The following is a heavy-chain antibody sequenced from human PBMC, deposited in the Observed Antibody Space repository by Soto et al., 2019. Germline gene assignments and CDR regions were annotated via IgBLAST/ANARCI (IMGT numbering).Heavy chain of an antibody. V-gene: IGHV4-59*13. D-gene: IGHD3-10*01. CDR1: GGSIGSYY. CDR3: ARSVYYYGSGPYFDY. J-gene: IGHJ4*02. Sequence: SETLSLTCTVSGGSIGSYYWSWVRQPPGKGLEWIGYIYYSGSTNYNPSLKSRVTISVDTSKNQFSLKLSSVTAADTAVYYCARSVYYYGSGPYFDYWGQGTLVTVSS. CDR2: IYYSGST.